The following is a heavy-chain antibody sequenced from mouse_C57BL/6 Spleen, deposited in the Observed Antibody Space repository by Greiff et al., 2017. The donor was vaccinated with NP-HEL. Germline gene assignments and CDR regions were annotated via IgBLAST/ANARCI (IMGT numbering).Heavy chain of an antibody. CDR3: ARSDDYDRFAY. CDR2: IYPGDGDT. V-gene: IGHV1-82*01. J-gene: IGHJ3*01. Sequence: VQLQQSGPELVKPGASVKISCKASGYAFSSSWMNWVKQRPGKGLEWIGRIYPGDGDTNYNGKFKGKATLTADKSFSTAYMQLSSLTSEDSAVYFCARSDDYDRFAYWGQGTLVTVSA. CDR1: GYAFSSSW. D-gene: IGHD2-4*01.